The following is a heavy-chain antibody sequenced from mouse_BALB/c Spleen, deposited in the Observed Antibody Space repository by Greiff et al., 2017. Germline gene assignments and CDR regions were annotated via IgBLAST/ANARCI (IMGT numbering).Heavy chain of an antibody. D-gene: IGHD2-10*02. Sequence: EVKVEESGGGLVQPGGSLRLSCATSGFTFTDYYMSWVRQPPGKALEWLGFIRNKANGYTTEYSASVKGRFTISRDNSQSILYLQMNTLRAEDSATYYCARDEYGKGFAYWGQGTLVTVSA. CDR3: ARDEYGKGFAY. J-gene: IGHJ3*01. V-gene: IGHV7-3*02. CDR1: GFTFTDYY. CDR2: IRNKANGYTT.